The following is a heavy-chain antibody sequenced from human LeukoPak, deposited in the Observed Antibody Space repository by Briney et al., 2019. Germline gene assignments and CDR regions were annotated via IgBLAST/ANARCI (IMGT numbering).Heavy chain of an antibody. CDR3: ARGVKTIFGVVIITPNWFDP. CDR2: MNPNSGNT. V-gene: IGHV1-8*01. D-gene: IGHD3-3*01. J-gene: IGHJ5*02. Sequence: GASVKVSCKASGYTFTSYDINWVRQATGQGLEWMGWMNPNSGNTGYAQKFQGRVTMTRNTSISTAYMELSSLRSEDTAVYYCARGVKTIFGVVIITPNWFDPWGQGTLVTVSS. CDR1: GYTFTSYD.